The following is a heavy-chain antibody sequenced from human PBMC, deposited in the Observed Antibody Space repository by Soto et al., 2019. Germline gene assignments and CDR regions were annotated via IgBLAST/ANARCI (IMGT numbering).Heavy chain of an antibody. D-gene: IGHD3-22*01. V-gene: IGHV1-69*12. CDR2: IIPIFGTA. CDR1: GGTFSSYA. CDR3: ARGRGPEYYYDSRGYYLDY. J-gene: IGHJ4*02. Sequence: QVQLVQSGAEVKKPGSSVKVSCKASGGTFSSYAISWVRQAPGQGLEWMGGIIPIFGTANYAQKFQGRVTITADASASTDCMGLSSLRSADTAVYYCARGRGPEYYYDSRGYYLDYWGQGTLVTVSS.